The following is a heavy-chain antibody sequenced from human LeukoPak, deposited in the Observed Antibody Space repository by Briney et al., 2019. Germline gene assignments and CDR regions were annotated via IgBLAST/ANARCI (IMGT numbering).Heavy chain of an antibody. CDR2: ISGSGGST. V-gene: IGHV3-23*01. CDR1: GFTCSSYA. CDR3: AKDPYSSGWYDYYYDSSGYYSSGSGFDY. Sequence: GGSLRLSCAASGFTCSSYAMSWVRQAPGKGLEWVSAISGSGGSTYYADSVKGRFTISRDNSKNTLYLQMNSLRAEDTAVYYCAKDPYSSGWYDYYYDSSGYYSSGSGFDYWGQGTLVTVSS. J-gene: IGHJ4*02. D-gene: IGHD3-22*01.